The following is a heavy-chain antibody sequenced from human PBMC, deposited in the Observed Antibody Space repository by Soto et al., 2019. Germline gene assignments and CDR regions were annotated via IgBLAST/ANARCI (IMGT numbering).Heavy chain of an antibody. J-gene: IGHJ5*02. CDR2: MNPNSGNT. Sequence: ASVKVSCKASGYTFTSYDINWVRQATGQGLEWMGWMNPNSGNTGYAQKFQGRVTMTRNTSISTAYMELSSLRSEDTAVYYCARVALRTTVTRRWFDPWGQGTLVTVSS. CDR1: GYTFTSYD. CDR3: ARVALRTTVTRRWFDP. V-gene: IGHV1-8*01. D-gene: IGHD4-4*01.